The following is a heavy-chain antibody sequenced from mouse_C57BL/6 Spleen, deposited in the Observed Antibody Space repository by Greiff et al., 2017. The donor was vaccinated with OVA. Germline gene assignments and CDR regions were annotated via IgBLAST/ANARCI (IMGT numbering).Heavy chain of an antibody. J-gene: IGHJ2*01. D-gene: IGHD1-1*01. V-gene: IGHV1-15*01. CDR2: IDPETGGT. Sequence: VKLQQSGAELVRPGASVTLSCKASGYTFTHYEMHWVKQTPVHGLEWIGAIDPETGGTAYNQKFKGKAILTADKSSSTAYMELRSLTSEDSAVYYCTRDYYGSSSYYFDYWGQGTTLTVSS. CDR1: GYTFTHYE. CDR3: TRDYYGSSSYYFDY.